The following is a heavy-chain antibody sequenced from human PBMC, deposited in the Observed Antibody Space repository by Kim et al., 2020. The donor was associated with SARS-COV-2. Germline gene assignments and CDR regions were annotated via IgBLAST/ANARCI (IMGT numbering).Heavy chain of an antibody. V-gene: IGHV5-51*01. CDR2: DSDD. J-gene: IGHJ4*02. CDR3: ARDGHSLDY. Sequence: DSDDRYSPSLQGQVTISVDKSINTAYLQWSRLKTSDTAMYYCARDGHSLDYWGQGTLVTVSS.